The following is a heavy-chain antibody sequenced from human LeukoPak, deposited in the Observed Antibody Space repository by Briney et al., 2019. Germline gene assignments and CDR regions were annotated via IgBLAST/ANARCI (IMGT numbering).Heavy chain of an antibody. Sequence: GGSLRPSCAASGFTFSSYAMHWVRQAPGKGLEWVAVISYDGSNKYYADSVKGRFTISRDNSKNTLYLQMNSLRAEDTAVYYCAGRFYLGDYWGQGTLVTVSS. V-gene: IGHV3-30*04. J-gene: IGHJ4*02. CDR3: AGRFYLGDY. D-gene: IGHD3-10*01. CDR1: GFTFSSYA. CDR2: ISYDGSNK.